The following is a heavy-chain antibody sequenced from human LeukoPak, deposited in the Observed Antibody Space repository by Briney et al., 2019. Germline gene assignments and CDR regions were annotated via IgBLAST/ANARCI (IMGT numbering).Heavy chain of an antibody. CDR2: IYYSGST. CDR3: ARGGWQQLVEY. Sequence: SETLSLTCTVSGGSISSGDYYWSWIRQPPGKGLEWIGYIYYSGSTYYNPSLKSRVTISVDTSKNQFSLKLNSVTATDTAVYYCARGGWQQLVEYWGQGTLVTVSS. D-gene: IGHD6-13*01. V-gene: IGHV4-30-4*01. J-gene: IGHJ4*02. CDR1: GGSISSGDYY.